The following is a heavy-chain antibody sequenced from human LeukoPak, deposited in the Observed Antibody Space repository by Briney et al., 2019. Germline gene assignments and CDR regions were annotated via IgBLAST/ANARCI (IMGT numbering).Heavy chain of an antibody. J-gene: IGHJ4*02. CDR3: TRGPGYDYVWGTYRADY. CDR2: ITSSRSST. D-gene: IGHD3-16*02. CDR1: GFIFYSYA. Sequence: GGSLRLSCSASGFIFYSYAMHWVRQAPGRGLEYVAAITSSRSSTFHANSVKGRFTISRDNSKNTLYLQMGSLRPEDMAVYFCTRGPGYDYVWGTYRADYWGQGTLVTVSS. V-gene: IGHV3-64*01.